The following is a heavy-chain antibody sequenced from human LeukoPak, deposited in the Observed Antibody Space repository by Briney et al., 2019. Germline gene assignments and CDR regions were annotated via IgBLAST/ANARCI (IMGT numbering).Heavy chain of an antibody. CDR1: GFTFSSYA. CDR3: ARDFYDFWSGYPEYYFDY. J-gene: IGHJ4*02. D-gene: IGHD3-3*01. Sequence: GGSLRLSCAASGFTFSSYAMHWVRQAPGKGLEYVSAISSNGGSTYYANSVKGRFTIFRDNSKNTLYLQMGSLRAEDMAVYYCARDFYDFWSGYPEYYFDYWGQGTLVTVSS. CDR2: ISSNGGST. V-gene: IGHV3-64*01.